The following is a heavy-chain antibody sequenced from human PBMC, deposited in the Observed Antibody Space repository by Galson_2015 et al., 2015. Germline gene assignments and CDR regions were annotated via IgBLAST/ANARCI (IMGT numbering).Heavy chain of an antibody. CDR2: INAGNGNT. CDR3: ATAYPIAAAGSYYYFYMDV. J-gene: IGHJ6*03. Sequence: SVKVSCKASGYTFTSYAMHWVRQAPGQRLEWMGWINAGNGNTKYSQKFQGRVTITRDTSASTAYMELSSLRSEDTAVYYCATAYPIAAAGSYYYFYMDVSGNGTTVTVSS. V-gene: IGHV1-3*01. CDR1: GYTFTSYA. D-gene: IGHD6-13*01.